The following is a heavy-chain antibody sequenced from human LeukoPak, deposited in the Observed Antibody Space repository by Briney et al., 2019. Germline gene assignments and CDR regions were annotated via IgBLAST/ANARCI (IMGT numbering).Heavy chain of an antibody. CDR2: ISSSSSTI. CDR1: GFTFSSYS. V-gene: IGHV3-48*04. Sequence: PGGSLRLSCAASGFTFSSYSMNWVRQAPGEGREGVSYISSSSSTIYYAHSVKGRFTISRDNAKNSLYLQMNSLRAEDTAVYYCARGIRFRYFDWLLVFDYWGQGTLVTVSS. D-gene: IGHD3-9*01. CDR3: ARGIRFRYFDWLLVFDY. J-gene: IGHJ4*02.